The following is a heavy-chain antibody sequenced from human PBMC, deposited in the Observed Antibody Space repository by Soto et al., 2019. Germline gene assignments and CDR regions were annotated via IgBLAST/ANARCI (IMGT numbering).Heavy chain of an antibody. V-gene: IGHV4-30-4*01. CDR3: ARVFDYYYGMDV. J-gene: IGHJ6*02. CDR1: GGSISSGDYY. Sequence: QVQLQESGPGLVKPSQTLPLTCTVSGGSISSGDYYWSWIRQPPGKGLEWIGFIYYSGSTYYNPSLTRRVSISVDTSKNQFSLKVSSVTAADTAVYYCARVFDYYYGMDVWGQGTTVTVSS. CDR2: IYYSGST.